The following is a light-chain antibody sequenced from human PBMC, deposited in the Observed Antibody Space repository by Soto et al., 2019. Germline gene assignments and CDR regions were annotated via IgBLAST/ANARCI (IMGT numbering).Light chain of an antibody. CDR1: QDINNY. V-gene: IGKV1-33*01. CDR3: QQYYNVPRT. J-gene: IGKJ2*01. Sequence: DIQMTQSPSSLSASVGDRVTITCQASQDINNYLNWFQQKPGQAPKLLIYDASNLQTGVPSRFSGNGSGKDFTFTISSLQPEDIGTYYCQQYYNVPRTFGQGTRLEI. CDR2: DAS.